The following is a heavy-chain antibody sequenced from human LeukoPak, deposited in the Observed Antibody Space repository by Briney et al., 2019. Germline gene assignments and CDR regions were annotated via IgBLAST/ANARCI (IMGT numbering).Heavy chain of an antibody. CDR3: ARHDYDSSGHRRDYYFDY. J-gene: IGHJ4*02. Sequence: SETLSLTCTVSGGSITGSTYYWGWIRQPPGKGLEWIVSVIHSGTTYYNPSLGSRVIVSMDTSKKQFSLRLSSVTAADTAVYYCARHDYDSSGHRRDYYFDYWSQGTLVTVSS. CDR1: GGSITGSTYY. D-gene: IGHD3-22*01. V-gene: IGHV4-39*01. CDR2: VIHSGTT.